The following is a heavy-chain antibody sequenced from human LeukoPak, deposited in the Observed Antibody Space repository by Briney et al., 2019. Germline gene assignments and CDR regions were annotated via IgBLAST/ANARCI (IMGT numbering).Heavy chain of an antibody. D-gene: IGHD6-13*01. CDR3: AREGYSSSWYSPPHFDY. Sequence: GGSLRLSCAASGFTFSSYSMNWVRQAPGKGLEWVSYISSSSSTIYYADSVKGRFTISRDNSKNTLYLQMNSLRAEDTAVYYCAREGYSSSWYSPPHFDYWGRGTLVTVSS. CDR2: ISSSSSTI. CDR1: GFTFSSYS. V-gene: IGHV3-48*01. J-gene: IGHJ4*02.